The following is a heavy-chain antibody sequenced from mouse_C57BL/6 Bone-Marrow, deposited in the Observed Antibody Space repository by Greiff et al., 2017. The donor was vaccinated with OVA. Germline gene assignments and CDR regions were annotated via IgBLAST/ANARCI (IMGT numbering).Heavy chain of an antibody. Sequence: VQLKESGPGLVKPSQSLSLTCSVTGYSITSGYYWNWIRQFPGNKLEWMGYISYDGSNNYNPSLKNRISITRDTSKNQFFLKLNSVTTEDTATYYCAREGESYDGSRGDYFDYWGQGTTLTVSS. CDR2: ISYDGSN. J-gene: IGHJ2*01. CDR1: GYSITSGYY. V-gene: IGHV3-6*01. CDR3: AREGESYDGSRGDYFDY. D-gene: IGHD1-1*01.